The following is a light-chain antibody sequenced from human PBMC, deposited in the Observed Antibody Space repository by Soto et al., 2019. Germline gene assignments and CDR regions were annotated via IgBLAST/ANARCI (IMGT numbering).Light chain of an antibody. CDR2: EVI. CDR1: SSDVGRYNY. CDR3: YSYTRSSTLI. V-gene: IGLV2-14*01. Sequence: QSVLTQPASVSGSPGQSITISCTGTSSDVGRYNYVSWYQQHPGRAPRLIVYEVINRPAGVSNRFSGSKSGNTASLTISGPHAADEDDYSCYSYTRSSTLIFGGGTKFTVL. J-gene: IGLJ2*01.